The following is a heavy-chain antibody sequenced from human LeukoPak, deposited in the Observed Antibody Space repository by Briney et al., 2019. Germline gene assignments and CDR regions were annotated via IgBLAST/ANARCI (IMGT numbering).Heavy chain of an antibody. CDR1: GFTVSTNY. CDR2: IYSGGST. CDR3: VTPLYSS. J-gene: IGHJ5*02. Sequence: EGSLRLSCAASGFTVSTNYMSWVRQAPGKGLEWVSVIYSGGSTYYADSVRGRFTISRDNSKNTLYLQMNSLRAEDTAVYYCVTPLYSSWGQGTLVTVSS. D-gene: IGHD5-18*01. V-gene: IGHV3-66*01.